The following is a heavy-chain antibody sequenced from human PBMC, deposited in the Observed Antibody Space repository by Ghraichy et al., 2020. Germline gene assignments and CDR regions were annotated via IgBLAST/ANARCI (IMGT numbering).Heavy chain of an antibody. CDR3: ARDPGYWDYFDY. Sequence: GVLRLSCAASGFTFSTYSINWVRQAPGKGLEWVSSISSSSDYIYYADSVKGRFTISRDNAKNSLYLQMDSLRAEDTALYYCARDPGYWDYFDYWGQGTLVTVSS. J-gene: IGHJ4*02. CDR2: ISSSSDYI. CDR1: GFTFSTYS. V-gene: IGHV3-21*01. D-gene: IGHD2-2*03.